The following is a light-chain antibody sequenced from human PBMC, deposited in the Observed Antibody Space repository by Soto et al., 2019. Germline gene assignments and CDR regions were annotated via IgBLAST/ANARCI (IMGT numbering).Light chain of an antibody. J-gene: IGKJ3*01. CDR2: GAS. V-gene: IGKV3-20*01. CDR1: QSVSSSY. CDR3: QQYCSSPLFT. Sequence: EIVLTQSPGTLYLSPGERDTLSCRASQSVSSSYLAWYQQKPGQAPRLLIYGASSSATGIPDRFSGSGSGTDFTLTISRLEPEDFSVYYCQQYCSSPLFTFGPGTKVDIK.